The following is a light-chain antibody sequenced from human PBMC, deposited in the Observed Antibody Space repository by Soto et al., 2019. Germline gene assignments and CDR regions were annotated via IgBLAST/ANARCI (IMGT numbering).Light chain of an antibody. V-gene: IGLV2-14*03. CDR2: DVT. Sequence: QSVLTQPASVTGSPGQSITISCTGPSGDFGDFDFVSRYQQYPGKAPKVMIYDVTHRPSGVSTRFSGSKSGNTASLTISGLQAEDEADYYCGSYVTTTSSYVFGTGTKLTVL. CDR1: SGDFGDFDF. J-gene: IGLJ1*01. CDR3: GSYVTTTSSYV.